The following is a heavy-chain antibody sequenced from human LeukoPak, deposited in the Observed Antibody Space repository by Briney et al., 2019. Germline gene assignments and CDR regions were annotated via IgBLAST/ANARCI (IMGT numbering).Heavy chain of an antibody. CDR1: GGSFSGYY. Sequence: PSETLSLTCAVYGGSFSGYYWSWIRQPPGKGLEWIGEINHSGSTNYNPSLKSRVTISVDTSKNQFSLKLSSVTAADTAVYYCARTTEGGYTYDYFYYYYMDVWGKGTTVTIPS. CDR3: ARTTEGGYTYDYFYYYYMDV. V-gene: IGHV4-34*01. J-gene: IGHJ6*03. CDR2: INHSGST. D-gene: IGHD5-18*01.